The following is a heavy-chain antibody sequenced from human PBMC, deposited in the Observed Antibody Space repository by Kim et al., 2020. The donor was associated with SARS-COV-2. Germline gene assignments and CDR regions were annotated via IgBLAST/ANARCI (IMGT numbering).Heavy chain of an antibody. CDR3: ARGLLWFGELFRKEGGRNWFDP. V-gene: IGHV4-30-4*01. Sequence: SETLSLTCTVSGGSISSGDYYWSWIRQPPGKGLEWIGYIYYSGSTYYNPSLKSRVTISVDTSKNQFSLKLSSVTAADTAVYYCARGLLWFGELFRKEGGRNWFDPWGQGTLVTVSS. CDR2: IYYSGST. CDR1: GGSISSGDYY. J-gene: IGHJ5*02. D-gene: IGHD3-10*01.